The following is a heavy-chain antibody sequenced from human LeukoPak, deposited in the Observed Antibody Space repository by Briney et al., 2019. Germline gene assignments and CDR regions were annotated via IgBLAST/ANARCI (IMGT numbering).Heavy chain of an antibody. CDR3: AKWEESENAFDI. D-gene: IGHD1-26*01. CDR1: GNSINNYY. V-gene: IGHV4-59*13. CDR2: THYSGTS. J-gene: IGHJ3*02. Sequence: SETLSLTCTVSGNSINNYYWNCIRQPPGKALEWIGYTHYSGTSYYNPSLKSRVTMSVDTSKNQFSLKLNSVTAADTAVYFCAKWEESENAFDIWGQGTMVSVSS.